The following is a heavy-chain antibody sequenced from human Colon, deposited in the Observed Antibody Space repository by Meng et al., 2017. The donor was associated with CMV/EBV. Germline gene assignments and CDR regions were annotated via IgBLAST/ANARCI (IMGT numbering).Heavy chain of an antibody. Sequence: SETLSLTCTVSGGSISSTNYYWVWVRQPPGKGLEWIASVYYNGDTYYNPSLKSRVTVSADTSRNQFSLNLRSVTATDTAVYYCGRWGNVVVSLAHFDYWGQGNLVTVSS. CDR2: VYYNGDT. V-gene: IGHV4-39*01. CDR1: GGSISSTNYY. CDR3: GRWGNVVVSLAHFDY. D-gene: IGHD2-2*01. J-gene: IGHJ4*02.